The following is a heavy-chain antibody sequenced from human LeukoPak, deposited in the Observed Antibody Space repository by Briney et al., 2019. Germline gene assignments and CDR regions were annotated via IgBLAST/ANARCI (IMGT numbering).Heavy chain of an antibody. J-gene: IGHJ5*02. CDR3: ARTSNAWFDP. V-gene: IGHV4-38-2*02. D-gene: IGHD4-11*01. CDR1: GYSISSGYY. CDR2: IYHSGST. Sequence: SETLSLTCTVSGYSISSGYYWGWIRQPPGKGLEWIGSIYHSGSTYYNPSLKSRVTISVDTSKNQFSLKLSSVTAADTAVYYCARTSNAWFDPWGQGTLVTVSS.